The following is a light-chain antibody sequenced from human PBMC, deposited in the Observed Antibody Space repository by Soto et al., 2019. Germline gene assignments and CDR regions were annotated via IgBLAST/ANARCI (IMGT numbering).Light chain of an antibody. CDR3: QQYGGSPPIT. CDR2: GAS. CDR1: LSVSSNY. J-gene: IGKJ3*01. V-gene: IGKV3-20*01. Sequence: EIVLTQSPGTLSLSPGERATLSCRASLSVSSNYLAWYQQKPGQAPRLLIYGASSRATGIPDRFSGSGSGTDFTLTISRLEPEDFAVDYCQQYGGSPPITFGAGTKVDIK.